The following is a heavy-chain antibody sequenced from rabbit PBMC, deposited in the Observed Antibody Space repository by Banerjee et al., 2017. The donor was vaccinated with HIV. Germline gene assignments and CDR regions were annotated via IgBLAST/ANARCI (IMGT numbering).Heavy chain of an antibody. J-gene: IGHJ4*01. CDR3: ARDYAGSDSWTPHYFGL. D-gene: IGHD4-2*01. CDR1: GFSFSSNS. V-gene: IGHV1S45*01. Sequence: QEQLVESGGDLVKPGASLTLTCTASGFSFSSNSMCWVRQAPGKGLEWIGYIDPVFGSTYYASWVNGRFTISKTSSTTVTLQMTSLTAADTATYFCARDYAGSDSWTPHYFGLWGPGT. CDR2: IDPVFGST.